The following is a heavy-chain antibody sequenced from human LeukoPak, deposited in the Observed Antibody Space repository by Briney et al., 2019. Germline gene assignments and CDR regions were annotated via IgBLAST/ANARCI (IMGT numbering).Heavy chain of an antibody. V-gene: IGHV3-53*01. CDR1: GFTFSSYE. D-gene: IGHD2-15*01. J-gene: IGHJ4*02. CDR2: IYSGGST. CDR3: ARLSSGEDY. Sequence: GGSLRLSCAASGFTFSSYEMSWVRQAPGKGLEWVSVIYSGGSTYYADSVKGRFTISRDNSKNTLYLQMNSLRAEDTAVYYCARLSSGEDYWGQGTLVTVSS.